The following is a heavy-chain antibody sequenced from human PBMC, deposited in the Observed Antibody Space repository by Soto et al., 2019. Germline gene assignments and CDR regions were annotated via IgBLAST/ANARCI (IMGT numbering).Heavy chain of an antibody. V-gene: IGHV4-39*01. CDR2: IFYSGTT. Sequence: ETLSLTCTVSGGSISTSSYYWGWIRQPPGKGLEWIGSIFYSGTTYYNPSLKSRVTISVDTSKNQFSLKLSSVTVADTAVYYCARHAMLWVPAAIGPWGQGALVTVS. CDR1: GGSISTSSYY. J-gene: IGHJ5*02. D-gene: IGHD2-2*01. CDR3: ARHAMLWVPAAIGP.